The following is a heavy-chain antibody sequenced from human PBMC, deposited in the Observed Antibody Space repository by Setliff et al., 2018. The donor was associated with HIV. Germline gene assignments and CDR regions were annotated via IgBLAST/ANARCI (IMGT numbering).Heavy chain of an antibody. CDR2: INADNGNT. D-gene: IGHD3-10*01. Sequence: ASVKVSCKASGYTFTSYAMHWVRQAPGQSLEWMGWINADNGNTKYSQKFQGRVTITRDTSASTAYVEMSSLRSEDTALYYCARHTIDISLLVVQDPGPFDVWGRGTMVTVSS. CDR3: ARHTIDISLLVVQDPGPFDV. CDR1: GYTFTSYA. V-gene: IGHV1-3*01. J-gene: IGHJ3*01.